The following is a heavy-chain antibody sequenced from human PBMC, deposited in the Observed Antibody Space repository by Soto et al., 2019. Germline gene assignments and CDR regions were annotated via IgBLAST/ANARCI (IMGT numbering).Heavy chain of an antibody. Sequence: SETLSLTCTLSGGAINDHYWSFIRQPPGKGLEWIGYIYYNGNTNYNPSLESRVTISVARSRNQFSLRLTSLTAADTAVYSCARVRTGYFDYWGRGALVTVSS. CDR2: IYYNGNT. V-gene: IGHV4-59*11. CDR1: GGAINDHY. J-gene: IGHJ4*02. D-gene: IGHD3-9*01. CDR3: ARVRTGYFDY.